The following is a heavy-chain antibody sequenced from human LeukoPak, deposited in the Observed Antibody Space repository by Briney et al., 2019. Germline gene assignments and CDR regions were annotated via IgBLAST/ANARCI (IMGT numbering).Heavy chain of an antibody. CDR1: GFTFSSYA. J-gene: IGHJ4*02. CDR2: ISGSGGTT. CDR3: AKIRDSSGLDH. V-gene: IGHV3-23*01. Sequence: GASLRLSCAASGFTFSSYAMSWVRQAPGKGLEWVSSISGSGGTTYYADSVKGRFTISRDDSKNTLYLQMNSLRAEDTAVYYCAKIRDSSGLDHWGQGTLVTVSS. D-gene: IGHD3-22*01.